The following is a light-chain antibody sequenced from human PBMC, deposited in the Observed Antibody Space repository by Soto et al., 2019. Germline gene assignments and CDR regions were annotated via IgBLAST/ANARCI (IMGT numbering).Light chain of an antibody. J-gene: IGKJ1*01. CDR1: QSISDW. CDR3: QQYNGYRWT. V-gene: IGKV1-5*03. CDR2: KAS. Sequence: DIPMTQSPSTLSAFVGDRVTITCRASQSISDWLAWYQQKPGKAPKILIYKASSLESGVPSRFSGSGSGTEFTLTISSLQPDDFATYFCQQYNGYRWTFGQGTKVEIK.